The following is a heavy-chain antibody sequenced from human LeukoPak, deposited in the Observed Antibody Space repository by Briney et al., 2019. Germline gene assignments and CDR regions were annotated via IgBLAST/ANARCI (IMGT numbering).Heavy chain of an antibody. V-gene: IGHV4-59*01. CDR3: VRESDWLFDH. J-gene: IGHJ4*02. D-gene: IGHD3-9*01. CDR2: IYYSGRT. CDR1: GGSLTNYY. Sequence: SETLSLTCTVSGGSLTNYYWSWVRQSPEGGLEWMGFIYYSGRTYYNPSPKGRATISVDTSKNQFSLSLNSVTAADTAVYYCVRESDWLFDHWGPGTLVTVSS.